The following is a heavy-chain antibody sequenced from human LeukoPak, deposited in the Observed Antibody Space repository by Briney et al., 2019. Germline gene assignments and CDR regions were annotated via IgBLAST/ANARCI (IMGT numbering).Heavy chain of an antibody. CDR1: GFTFSSYS. V-gene: IGHV3-48*04. Sequence: GGSLRLSCAASGFTFSSYSMNWVRQAPGKGLEWVSYISSSSSTIYYADSVKGRFTISRDNAKNSLYLQMNSLRAEDTAVYYCASLDGYNYVYWGQGTLVTVSS. D-gene: IGHD5-24*01. CDR3: ASLDGYNYVY. J-gene: IGHJ4*02. CDR2: ISSSSSTI.